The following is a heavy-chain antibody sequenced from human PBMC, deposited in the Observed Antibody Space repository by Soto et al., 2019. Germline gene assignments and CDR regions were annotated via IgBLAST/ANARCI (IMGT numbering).Heavy chain of an antibody. CDR1: GYTFTIHD. V-gene: IGHV1-8*01. J-gene: IGHJ4*02. Sequence: QVQLVQSGAEVKKPGASMKVSCKASGYTFTIHDIHWVRQAPGLEPELMAWLNPHSGKTSYAQKFAGRLTTSGNASTSTAYKELSSLRSEDTAMYYCARVSSIAARRSFDSWGQGTLVTVSP. CDR2: LNPHSGKT. CDR3: ARVSSIAARRSFDS. D-gene: IGHD6-6*01.